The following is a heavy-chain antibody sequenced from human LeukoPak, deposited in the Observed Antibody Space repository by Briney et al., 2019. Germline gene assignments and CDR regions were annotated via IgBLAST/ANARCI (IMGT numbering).Heavy chain of an antibody. CDR1: GGSIISTNYY. CDR2: IYYSGST. CDR3: ARLNRDLAAVGNLDAFDI. J-gene: IGHJ3*02. Sequence: SETLSLTCTVSGGSIISTNYYWGWIRQPPGKGLEWIGNIYYSGSTYYSPSLKSRLTISVETSKNRFSLKLSYVTAADTAVYYCARLNRDLAAVGNLDAFDIWGQGTMVTVSS. D-gene: IGHD6-13*01. V-gene: IGHV4-39*01.